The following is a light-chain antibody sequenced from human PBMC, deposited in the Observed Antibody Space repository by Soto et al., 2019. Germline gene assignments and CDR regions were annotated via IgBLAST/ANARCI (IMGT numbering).Light chain of an antibody. Sequence: LTQSPYPLSLSPGERATLTCRASQSVTNYIAWYQQRPGQAPRLLIYDASNRATGVPARFSGSRSGTDFTLTISDLEPADFGLYYCQQRLNWPPGFGRGTKVDIK. V-gene: IGKV3-11*01. CDR3: QQRLNWPPG. J-gene: IGKJ4*01. CDR2: DAS. CDR1: QSVTNY.